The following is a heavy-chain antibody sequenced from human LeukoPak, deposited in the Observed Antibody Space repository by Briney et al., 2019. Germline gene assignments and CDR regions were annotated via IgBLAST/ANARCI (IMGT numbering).Heavy chain of an antibody. CDR1: GGSISSGGYS. V-gene: IGHV4-30-2*01. J-gene: IGHJ4*02. Sequence: SETLSLTCAVSGGSISSGGYSWSWIRRPPGKGLEWIGYIYHSGSTYYNPSLKSRVTISVDRSKNQFSLKLSSVTAADTAVYYCASSADSSGYYANFDYWGQGTLVTVSS. D-gene: IGHD3-22*01. CDR2: IYHSGST. CDR3: ASSADSSGYYANFDY.